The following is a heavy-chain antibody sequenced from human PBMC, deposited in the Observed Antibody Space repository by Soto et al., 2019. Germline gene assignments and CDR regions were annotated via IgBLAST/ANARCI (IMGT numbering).Heavy chain of an antibody. J-gene: IGHJ4*02. CDR1: GFTFSSYA. Sequence: GGSLRLSCAASGFTFSSYAMHWVRQAPGKGLEYVSAISSNGGSTYYANSVKGRFTISRDNSKNTLYLQMGSLRAEDMAVYYCARGVYSSSWYFDYWGQGTLVTVSS. D-gene: IGHD6-13*01. V-gene: IGHV3-64*01. CDR3: ARGVYSSSWYFDY. CDR2: ISSNGGST.